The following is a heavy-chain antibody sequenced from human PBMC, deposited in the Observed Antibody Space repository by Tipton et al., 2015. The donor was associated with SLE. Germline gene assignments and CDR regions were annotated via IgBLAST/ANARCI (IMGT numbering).Heavy chain of an antibody. CDR1: GGSFSGYY. D-gene: IGHD6-13*01. CDR2: INHSGST. Sequence: TLSLTCAVYGGSFSGYYWSWIRQPPGKGLEWIGEINHSGSTNYNPSLKSRVTISVDTSKNQFSLKLSSVTAADTAVYYCARVLEQQLVVGYHWYFDLWGRGTLVTVSS. J-gene: IGHJ2*01. V-gene: IGHV4-34*01. CDR3: ARVLEQQLVVGYHWYFDL.